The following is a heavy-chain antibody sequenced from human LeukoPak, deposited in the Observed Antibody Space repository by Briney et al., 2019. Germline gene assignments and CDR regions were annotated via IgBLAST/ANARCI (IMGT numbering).Heavy chain of an antibody. CDR2: IGTGGDA. J-gene: IGHJ4*02. CDR1: GFTLSYYD. D-gene: IGHD3-10*01. Sequence: GGSLRLSCVASGFTLSYYDMHWVRQATGKGLEWVSGIGTGGDANYAGSVRGRFAISREDAKRSLYLQMNSLRAGDTAVYYCARDRGTGFDLWGQGTLVTVSS. CDR3: ARDRGTGFDL. V-gene: IGHV3-13*01.